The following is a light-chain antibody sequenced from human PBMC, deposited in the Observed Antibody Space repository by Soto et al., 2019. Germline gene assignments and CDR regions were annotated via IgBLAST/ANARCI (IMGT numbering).Light chain of an antibody. CDR1: QSVGRN. Sequence: EIVLTQSPASLSVSPGERVTLSCRASQSVGRNLAWYHQQPGQAPRLLIYDASSRATGVPARFSGSGSGTEFTLTISSLQPDDFATYYCQQYGTYLWTFGQGTKVDIK. CDR3: QQYGTYLWT. CDR2: DAS. V-gene: IGKV3-15*01. J-gene: IGKJ1*01.